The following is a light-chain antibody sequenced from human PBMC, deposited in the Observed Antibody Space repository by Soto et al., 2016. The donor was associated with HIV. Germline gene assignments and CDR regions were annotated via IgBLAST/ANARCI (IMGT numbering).Light chain of an antibody. V-gene: IGLV3-21*03. CDR3: QVWDDSSDLVV. CDR1: NVESKS. Sequence: SYVLTQPPSLSVAPRKTARITCGGDNVESKSVQWYQQKPGQAPVLVVYDDADRPSGIPERFSGSNSGNTATLTISGVEAGDEADYYCQVWDDSSDLVVFGGGTKLTVL. J-gene: IGLJ2*01. CDR2: DDA.